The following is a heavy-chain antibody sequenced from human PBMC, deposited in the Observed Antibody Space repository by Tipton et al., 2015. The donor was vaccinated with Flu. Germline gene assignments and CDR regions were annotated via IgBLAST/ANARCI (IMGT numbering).Heavy chain of an antibody. CDR1: GGSFSGHY. Sequence: TLSLTCVVSGGSFSGHYGTWIRQPPGKGLEWIGGVDHSGGPKYKSSLMSRVTISLDTSKKHFSLKLKSVTAADTAVYYCARGLSYYDFWRGYSYGMDVWGQGTTVTVSS. D-gene: IGHD3-3*01. J-gene: IGHJ6*02. V-gene: IGHV4-34*01. CDR3: ARGLSYYDFWRGYSYGMDV. CDR2: VDHSGGP.